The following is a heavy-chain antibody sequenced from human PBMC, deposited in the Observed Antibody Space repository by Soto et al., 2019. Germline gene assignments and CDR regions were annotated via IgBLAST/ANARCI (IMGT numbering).Heavy chain of an antibody. J-gene: IGHJ6*02. CDR3: ASLLWFGSGDYYGMDV. D-gene: IGHD3-10*01. Sequence: QVQLVESGGGVVQPGRSLRLSCAASGFTFSSYGMHWVRQAPGKGLEWVAVIWYDGSNKYYADSVKGRFTISRDNSKNTLYLQRNSLRAEDTAVYYCASLLWFGSGDYYGMDVWGQGTTVTVSS. CDR1: GFTFSSYG. CDR2: IWYDGSNK. V-gene: IGHV3-33*01.